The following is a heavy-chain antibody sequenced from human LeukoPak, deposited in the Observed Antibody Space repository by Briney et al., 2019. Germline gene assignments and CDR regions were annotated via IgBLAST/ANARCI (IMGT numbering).Heavy chain of an antibody. D-gene: IGHD3-22*01. Sequence: GGSLRLSCAASGFTVSSNYMSWVRQAPGKGLEWVSVIYSGGSTYYADSVKGRFTISRDNSKNTLYQQMNSLRAEDTAVYYCAKDPTGYYYDSSGYYGGYWGQGTLVTVSS. V-gene: IGHV3-53*05. CDR3: AKDPTGYYYDSSGYYGGY. CDR2: IYSGGST. J-gene: IGHJ4*02. CDR1: GFTVSSNY.